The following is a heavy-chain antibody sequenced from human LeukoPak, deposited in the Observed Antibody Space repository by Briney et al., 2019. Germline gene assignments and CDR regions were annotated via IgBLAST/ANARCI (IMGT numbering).Heavy chain of an antibody. Sequence: ASVTVSCKASGYTFTSYAMHWVRQAPGQRLEWMGWINAGNGNTKYSQRFQGRVTITRDTSASTAYMELSSLRSEDTAVYYCARDPWDYGSGSSDYYYYGMDVWGQGTTVTVSS. D-gene: IGHD3-10*01. V-gene: IGHV1-3*01. CDR2: INAGNGNT. CDR1: GYTFTSYA. CDR3: ARDPWDYGSGSSDYYYYGMDV. J-gene: IGHJ6*02.